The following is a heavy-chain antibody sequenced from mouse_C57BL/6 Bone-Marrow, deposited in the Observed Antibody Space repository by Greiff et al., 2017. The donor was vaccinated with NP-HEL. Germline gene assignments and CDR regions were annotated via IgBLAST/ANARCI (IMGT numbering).Heavy chain of an antibody. V-gene: IGHV1-52*01. CDR1: GYTFTSYW. CDR3: ARSSYDSAMDY. Sequence: QVQLQQPGAELVRPGSSVKLSCKASGYTFTSYWMHWVKQRPIQGLEWIGNIDPSDSETHSNQKFKDKATLTVDKSSSTAYMQLSSLTSADSAVYYCARSSYDSAMDYWGQGTSVTVSS. CDR2: IDPSDSET. D-gene: IGHD2-4*01. J-gene: IGHJ4*01.